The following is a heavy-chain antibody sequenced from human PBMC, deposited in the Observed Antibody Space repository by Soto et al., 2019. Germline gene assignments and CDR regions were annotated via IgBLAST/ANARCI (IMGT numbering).Heavy chain of an antibody. CDR2: IRGTGGET. CDR3: AQDRGWGVVSPSHDY. J-gene: IGHJ4*02. V-gene: IGHV3-23*04. Sequence: EVELVESGGGIVQPGGSLRVSCVASGFTCRNFVMSWVRQAPGMGLEWVSAIRGTGGETFYADSVKGRFTISRDNSKNTLYLQMHSLRDEDTALYFCAQDRGWGVVSPSHDYWGQGTLVTVSS. D-gene: IGHD2-21*01. CDR1: GFTCRNFV.